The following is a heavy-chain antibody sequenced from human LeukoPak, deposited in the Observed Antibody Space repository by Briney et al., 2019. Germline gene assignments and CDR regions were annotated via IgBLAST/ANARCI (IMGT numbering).Heavy chain of an antibody. J-gene: IGHJ4*02. Sequence: GGSLGLSCVASRFIFRNYWMSWVRQAPGKGLEWGANINYDGGDKNYVDSVKGRFTTSRDNAKSSLYLQMNSLRVEDTAVYYCAITGGPTVTAFDLWGQGILVTVSS. CDR2: INYDGGDK. CDR3: AITGGPTVTAFDL. V-gene: IGHV3-7*02. CDR1: RFIFRNYW. D-gene: IGHD4-17*01.